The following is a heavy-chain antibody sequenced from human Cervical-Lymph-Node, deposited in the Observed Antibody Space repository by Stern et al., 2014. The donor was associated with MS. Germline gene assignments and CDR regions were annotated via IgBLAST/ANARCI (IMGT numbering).Heavy chain of an antibody. CDR1: GNTLSEVS. CDR2: FDPEDYET. Sequence: QMQLVQSGAEVKKPGASVKVSCKVSGNTLSEVSMHWVRQAPGIGLEWMGGFDPEDYETVYAQKFQGRVTMTEDTSTDTGYMELSSLSSEDTAVYYCAVGSLGYFDLWGRGTLVIVSS. D-gene: IGHD1-26*01. J-gene: IGHJ2*01. CDR3: AVGSLGYFDL. V-gene: IGHV1-24*01.